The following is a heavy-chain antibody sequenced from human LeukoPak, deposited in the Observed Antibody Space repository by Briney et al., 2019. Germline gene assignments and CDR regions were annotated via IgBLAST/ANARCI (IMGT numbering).Heavy chain of an antibody. D-gene: IGHD2-2*01. CDR1: GYTFTGYY. CDR2: INPNSSGT. Sequence: ASVKVSCKASGYTFTGYYMHWVRQAPGQGLEWMGWINPNSSGTNYAQKFQGRVTMTRDTSISTAYMELSRLRSDDTAVYYCARDRSADIVVVPAAKGSYYYYMDVWGKGTTVTVSS. CDR3: ARDRSADIVVVPAAKGSYYYYMDV. J-gene: IGHJ6*03. V-gene: IGHV1-2*02.